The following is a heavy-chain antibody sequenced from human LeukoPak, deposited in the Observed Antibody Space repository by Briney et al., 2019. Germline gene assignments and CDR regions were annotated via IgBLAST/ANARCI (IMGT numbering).Heavy chain of an antibody. CDR3: ARQEWLFYMDV. V-gene: IGHV4-4*09. J-gene: IGHJ6*03. CDR1: GGSISSYY. D-gene: IGHD3-3*01. CDR2: IYTSGST. Sequence: SETLSLTCTVSGGSISSYYWSWIRQPPGKGLEWIGYIYTSGSTNYNPSLKSRVTISVDTSKNQFSLKLSSVTAADTAVYYCARQEWLFYMDVWGKRTTVTVSS.